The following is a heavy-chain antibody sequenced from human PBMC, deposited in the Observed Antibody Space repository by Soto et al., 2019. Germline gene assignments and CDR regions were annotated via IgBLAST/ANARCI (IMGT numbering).Heavy chain of an antibody. V-gene: IGHV2-5*02. Sequence: QITLKESGPTLVKPTQPLTLTCTFSGFSLSTSGVGVGWIRQPPGKALEWLALIYWDDDKRYSPSLKSRLTITKDTSKNQVVLTMTNMDPVDTATYHCAHSRSTYYYGSGSYYRGTRPFDFWGQGTLVTVSS. D-gene: IGHD3-10*01. CDR1: GFSLSTSGVG. J-gene: IGHJ4*02. CDR2: IYWDDDK. CDR3: AHSRSTYYYGSGSYYRGTRPFDF.